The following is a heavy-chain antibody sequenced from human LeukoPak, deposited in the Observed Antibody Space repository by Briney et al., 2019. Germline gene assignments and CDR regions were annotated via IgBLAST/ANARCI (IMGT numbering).Heavy chain of an antibody. D-gene: IGHD2-21*02. J-gene: IGHJ4*02. Sequence: SETLSLTCTVSGGSLSSGSYYWSWIRQPPGKGLECIGYIYYSGSTNYNPSLKSRVTISVDTSKNQFSLKLSSVTAADTAVYYCARYCGGDCKLYYFDYWGQGTLVTVSS. CDR3: ARYCGGDCKLYYFDY. CDR2: IYYSGST. V-gene: IGHV4-61*01. CDR1: GGSLSSGSYY.